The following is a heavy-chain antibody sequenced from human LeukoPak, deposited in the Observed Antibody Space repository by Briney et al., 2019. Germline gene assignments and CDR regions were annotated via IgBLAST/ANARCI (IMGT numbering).Heavy chain of an antibody. V-gene: IGHV4-34*01. CDR2: VNYSGVT. Sequence: SETLSLTCAVYGESFSGHYWSWIRQPPGKGLEWIGEVNYSGVTNYNPSLKSRVTISVDTSKTQFSLKLRSVPAADTAVFYCDSVKSGRDFWSGYRFDHWGQGTLVTVSS. J-gene: IGHJ4*02. D-gene: IGHD3-3*01. CDR1: GESFSGHY. CDR3: DSVKSGRDFWSGYRFDH.